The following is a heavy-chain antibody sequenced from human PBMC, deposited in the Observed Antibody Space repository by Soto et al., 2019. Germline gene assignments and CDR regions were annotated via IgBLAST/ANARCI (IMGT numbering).Heavy chain of an antibody. CDR3: AXXESRIVVVVAATRSPFDY. J-gene: IGHJ4*02. Sequence: VXVSCKASGYTFTSYYMHWVRQAPGQGLEWMGIINPSGGSTSYAQKFQGRVTMTRDTSTSTVYMELSSLRSEDTAVDYCAXXESRIVVVVAATRSPFDYWGQGTLVTVSS. D-gene: IGHD2-15*01. V-gene: IGHV1-46*03. CDR2: INPSGGST. CDR1: GYTFTSYY.